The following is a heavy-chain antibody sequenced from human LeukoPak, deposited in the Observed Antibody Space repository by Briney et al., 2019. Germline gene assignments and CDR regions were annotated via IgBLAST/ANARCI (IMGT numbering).Heavy chain of an antibody. CDR2: ISNNGDST. Sequence: GSLRLSCAASGFTFISYAMHWVRQAPGKGLKYVSTISNNGDSTYYANSVKGRFTISRDNSKNTLYLQMGSLRAEDMAVYFCARGSAYYYGPGSFDYYYYMDVWGKGTTVTVSS. J-gene: IGHJ6*03. CDR1: GFTFISYA. CDR3: ARGSAYYYGPGSFDYYYYMDV. V-gene: IGHV3-64*01. D-gene: IGHD3-10*01.